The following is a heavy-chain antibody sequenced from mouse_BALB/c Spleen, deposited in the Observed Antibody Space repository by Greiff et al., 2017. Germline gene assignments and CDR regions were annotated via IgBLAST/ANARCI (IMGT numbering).Heavy chain of an antibody. CDR2: INPSNGGT. Sequence: QVQLKESGAELVKPGASVKLSCKASGYTFTSYYMYWVKQRPGQGLEWIGEINPSNGGTNFNEKFKSKATLTVDKSSSTAYMQLSSLTSEDSAVYYCTRGDRYDERTWFAYWGQGTLVTVSA. CDR3: TRGDRYDERTWFAY. CDR1: GYTFTSYY. V-gene: IGHV1S81*02. D-gene: IGHD2-14*01. J-gene: IGHJ3*01.